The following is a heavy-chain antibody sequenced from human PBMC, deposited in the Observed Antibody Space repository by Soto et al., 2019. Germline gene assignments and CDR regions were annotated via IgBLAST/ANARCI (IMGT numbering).Heavy chain of an antibody. CDR3: AREKSSGYYGMDV. Sequence: QVQLVESGGGLVRPGGSLRLSCATSGFTFSDYYMSWIRLAPGKGLEWVSYIASRDPTVYYADSVRGRFTISRDNARNLLYLQMDNLRADDTAVYYCAREKSSGYYGMDVWGQGTTVTVSS. J-gene: IGHJ6*02. V-gene: IGHV3-11*01. CDR1: GFTFSDYY. D-gene: IGHD3-22*01. CDR2: IASRDPTV.